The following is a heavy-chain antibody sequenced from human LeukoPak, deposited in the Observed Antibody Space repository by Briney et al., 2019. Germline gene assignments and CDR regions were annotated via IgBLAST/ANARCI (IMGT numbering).Heavy chain of an antibody. CDR1: GGSISSGSYY. Sequence: SETLSLTCTVSGGSISSGSYYWGWLRQPAGKGLEWIGRFYTSESTTHNPSLKGRVTISLDTSKNQFSLRPASVTAADTAVYYCARDSDWDGFDYWGQGTLVTVSS. J-gene: IGHJ4*02. D-gene: IGHD3/OR15-3a*01. V-gene: IGHV4-61*02. CDR2: FYTSEST. CDR3: ARDSDWDGFDY.